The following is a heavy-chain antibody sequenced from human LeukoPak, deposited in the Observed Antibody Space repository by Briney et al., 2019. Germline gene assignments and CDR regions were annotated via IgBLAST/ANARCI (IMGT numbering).Heavy chain of an antibody. D-gene: IGHD2-21*01. V-gene: IGHV3-23*01. CDR2: ITRSGAAK. CDR1: GFTFSTFD. Sequence: GGSLRLSCAASGFTFSTFDMSWGRQAPGKGLEWASTITRSGAAKYYADSVKGRFTISRDNSKNTLYLQMDSLSAEDTGLYYCAKDHPSCGGRDCLLFDNWGQGTLVTVSS. CDR3: AKDHPSCGGRDCLLFDN. J-gene: IGHJ4*02.